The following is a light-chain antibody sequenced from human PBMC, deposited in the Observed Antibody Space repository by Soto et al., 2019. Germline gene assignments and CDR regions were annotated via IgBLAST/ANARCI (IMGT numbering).Light chain of an antibody. CDR1: PSLLHSNGYNY. V-gene: IGKV2-28*01. J-gene: IGKJ5*01. CDR2: LGS. CDR3: KQGLQIPPT. Sequence: DIVMTQSPLSLPVTPGEPASISCRSRPSLLHSNGYNYLDWYLPTXGQSPQXXIYLGSSRSSGVPDRFSGSGAGTDFTLKIDRVEAEDVGTYYCKQGLQIPPTFGQGTRLEIK.